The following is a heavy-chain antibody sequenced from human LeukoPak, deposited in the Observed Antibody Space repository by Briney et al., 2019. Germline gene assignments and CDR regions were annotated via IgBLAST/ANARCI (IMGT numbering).Heavy chain of an antibody. Sequence: SVKVPCKASGGTFSSYAISWVRQAPGQGLEWMGRIIPIFGTANYAQKFQGRVTITTDESTSTAYMELSSLRSEDTAVYYCARAPYPRYYYDSSGYGFDIWGQGTMATVSS. V-gene: IGHV1-69*05. J-gene: IGHJ3*02. CDR2: IIPIFGTA. CDR3: ARAPYPRYYYDSSGYGFDI. D-gene: IGHD3-22*01. CDR1: GGTFSSYA.